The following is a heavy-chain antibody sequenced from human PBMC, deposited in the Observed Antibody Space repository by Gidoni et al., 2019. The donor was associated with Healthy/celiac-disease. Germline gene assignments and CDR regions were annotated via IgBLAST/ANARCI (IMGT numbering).Heavy chain of an antibody. CDR1: GGSFSGYY. Sequence: QVQLQQWGAGLLKPSETLSLTCAVYGGSFSGYYWSWIRQPPGKGLEWIGEINHSGSTNYNPSLKNRVTISVDTSKNQFSLKLSSVTAADTAVYYCARFYSSSPDDAFDIWGQGTMVTVSS. CDR3: ARFYSSSPDDAFDI. CDR2: INHSGST. J-gene: IGHJ3*02. V-gene: IGHV4-34*01. D-gene: IGHD6-13*01.